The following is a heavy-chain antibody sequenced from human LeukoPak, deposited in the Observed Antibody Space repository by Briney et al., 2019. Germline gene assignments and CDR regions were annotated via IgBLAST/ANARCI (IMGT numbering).Heavy chain of an antibody. CDR3: ARRMYGDYEGFDY. CDR1: EYSFSIYW. Sequence: PGESLKISCKGSEYSFSIYWIAWVRQMPGKGLEYIGIIYPEDSDPRYTPSFQGQVTISADKSISTAYLEWSSLKASDTAMYYCARRMYGDYEGFDYWGQGTLVTVSS. D-gene: IGHD2-21*02. J-gene: IGHJ4*02. CDR2: IYPEDSDP. V-gene: IGHV5-51*01.